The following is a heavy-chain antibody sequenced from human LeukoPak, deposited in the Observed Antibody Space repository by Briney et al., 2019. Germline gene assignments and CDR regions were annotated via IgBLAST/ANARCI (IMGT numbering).Heavy chain of an antibody. Sequence: SQTLSLTCTVSGGSISSGGYYWSWIRQHPGKGLEWIGYIYYSGSTYYNPSLKGRVTISVDTSKNQFSMKLSSVTAADTAVYYCAAHGVWGSYRSFDYWGQGTLVTVSS. J-gene: IGHJ4*02. V-gene: IGHV4-31*03. D-gene: IGHD3-16*02. CDR1: GGSISSGGYY. CDR3: AAHGVWGSYRSFDY. CDR2: IYYSGST.